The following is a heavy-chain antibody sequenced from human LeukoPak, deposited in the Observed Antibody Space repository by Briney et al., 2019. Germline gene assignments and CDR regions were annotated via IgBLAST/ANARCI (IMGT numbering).Heavy chain of an antibody. CDR2: IWYDGSNQ. Sequence: GGSLRLSCAASGFTFSAYGMYWVRQAPGKGLEWVAVIWYDGSNQYYGDSVKGRFTISRDNSKNTLYLQMNSLRAEDTAVYYCAKASGSYLSSAFDIWGQGTMVTVSS. J-gene: IGHJ3*02. CDR3: AKASGSYLSSAFDI. CDR1: GFTFSAYG. D-gene: IGHD1-26*01. V-gene: IGHV3-33*03.